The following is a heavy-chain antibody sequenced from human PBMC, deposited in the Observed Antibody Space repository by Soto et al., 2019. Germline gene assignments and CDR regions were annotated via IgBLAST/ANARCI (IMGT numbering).Heavy chain of an antibody. J-gene: IGHJ4*02. CDR3: ARDQRDSSGRGYFDY. CDR1: GFTFSSYA. CDR2: ISYDGSNK. D-gene: IGHD6-19*01. V-gene: IGHV3-30-3*01. Sequence: LRLSCAASGFTFSSYAMHWVRQAPGKGLEWVAVISYDGSNKYYADSVKGRFTISRDNSKNTLYLQMNSLRAEDTAVYYCARDQRDSSGRGYFDYWGQGTLVTVSS.